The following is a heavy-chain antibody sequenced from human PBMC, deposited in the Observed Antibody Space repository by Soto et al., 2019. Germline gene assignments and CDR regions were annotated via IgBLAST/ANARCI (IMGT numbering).Heavy chain of an antibody. CDR2: IYYSGST. CDR3: AITFDPHYYDSSGYPDWFDP. J-gene: IGHJ5*02. V-gene: IGHV4-39*01. Sequence: SETLSLTCTVSGGSISSSSYYWGWIRQPPGKGLEWIGSIYYSGSTYYNPSLKSRVTISVDTSKNQFSLKLSSVTAADTAVYYCAITFDPHYYDSSGYPDWFDPWGQGTLVTVSS. CDR1: GGSISSSSYY. D-gene: IGHD3-22*01.